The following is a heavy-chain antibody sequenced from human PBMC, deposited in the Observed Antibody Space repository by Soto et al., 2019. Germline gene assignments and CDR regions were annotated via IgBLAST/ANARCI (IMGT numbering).Heavy chain of an antibody. CDR3: AGREGIAARPQYYYYYYGMDV. CDR2: IYYSGST. CDR1: GGSISSYY. J-gene: IGHJ6*02. Sequence: QVQLQESGPGLVKPSETLSLTCTVSGGSISSYYWSWIRQPPGKGLEWIGYIYYSGSTNYNPSLKSRVTISVDTSKNQFSLKLSSVTAADTAVYYCAGREGIAARPQYYYYYYGMDVWGQGTTVTVSS. V-gene: IGHV4-59*01. D-gene: IGHD6-6*01.